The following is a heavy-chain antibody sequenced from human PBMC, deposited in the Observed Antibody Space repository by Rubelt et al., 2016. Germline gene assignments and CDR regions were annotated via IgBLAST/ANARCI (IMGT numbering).Heavy chain of an antibody. J-gene: IGHJ4*02. V-gene: IGHV4-31*03. CDR2: IYYSGST. CDR1: GGSISSGGYY. D-gene: IGHD3-3*01. CDR3: ARTYRYYADY. Sequence: QLQLQESGPGLVKPSQTLSLTCTVSGGSISSGGYYWTWIRQHPGKGLEWIGYIYYSGSTYYNPSLKSRVTISVDTSKNQFSRKVYSVTAADTAVYYCARTYRYYADYWGQGTLVTVSS.